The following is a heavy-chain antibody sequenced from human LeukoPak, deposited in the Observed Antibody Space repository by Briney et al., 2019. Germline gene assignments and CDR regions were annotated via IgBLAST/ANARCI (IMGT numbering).Heavy chain of an antibody. CDR3: ARDGGNQLLPDAFDI. CDR1: GYTFTGYY. CDR2: INPNSGGT. D-gene: IGHD2-2*01. V-gene: IGHV1-2*02. J-gene: IGHJ3*02. Sequence: ASVKVSCKASGYTFTGYYMHWVRQAPGQGLEWMGWINPNSGGTNYAQKFQGRVTMTRDTSISTAYMELSRLRSDDTAVYYCARDGGNQLLPDAFDIWGQGTIVTVSS.